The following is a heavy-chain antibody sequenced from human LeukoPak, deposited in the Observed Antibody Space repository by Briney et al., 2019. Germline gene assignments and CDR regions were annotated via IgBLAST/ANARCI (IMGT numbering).Heavy chain of an antibody. CDR3: ARVQLEYFDWLLLDY. D-gene: IGHD3-9*01. CDR1: GFTFSGSA. V-gene: IGHV3-73*01. J-gene: IGHJ4*02. CDR2: IRSKANSYAT. Sequence: GGSLKLSCAASGFTFSGSAMHWVRQASGKGLEWVGRIRSKANSYATAYAASVKGRFTISRDDSKNTAYLQMNSLKTEDTAVYYCARVQLEYFDWLLLDYWGQGTLVTVSS.